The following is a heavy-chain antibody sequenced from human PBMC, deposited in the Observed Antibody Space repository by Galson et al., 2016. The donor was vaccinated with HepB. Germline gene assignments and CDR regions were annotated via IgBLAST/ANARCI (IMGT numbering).Heavy chain of an antibody. Sequence: SETLSLTCAVSGVSISGTNWWSWVRQPPGKGLEWIGEIYHSGSTNYNPSLQSRVNISVDTSKNQFSLNLNSVTAADTALYYCVRNGYYCLDAWGQGTTVTVSS. V-gene: IGHV4-4*02. J-gene: IGHJ6*02. CDR3: VRNGYYCLDA. CDR2: IYHSGST. CDR1: GVSISGTNW.